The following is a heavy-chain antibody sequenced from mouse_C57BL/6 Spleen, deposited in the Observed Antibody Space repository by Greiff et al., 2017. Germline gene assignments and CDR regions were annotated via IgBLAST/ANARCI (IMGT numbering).Heavy chain of an antibody. J-gene: IGHJ2*01. Sequence: VKLMESGAELARPGASVKLSCKASGYTFTSYGISWVKQRTGQGLEWIGEIYPRSGNTYYNEKFKGKATLTADKSSSTAYMELRSLTSEDSAVYFCAREGASSGYGYWGQGTTLTVSS. CDR1: GYTFTSYG. D-gene: IGHD3-2*02. CDR2: IYPRSGNT. V-gene: IGHV1-81*01. CDR3: AREGASSGYGY.